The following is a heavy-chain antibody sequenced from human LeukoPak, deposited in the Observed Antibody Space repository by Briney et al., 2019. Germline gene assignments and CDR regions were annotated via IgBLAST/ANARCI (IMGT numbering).Heavy chain of an antibody. CDR2: IWYDGSNK. D-gene: IGHD6-13*01. V-gene: IGHV3-33*06. J-gene: IGHJ4*02. Sequence: GGSLRLSCAASGFTFSSYGRHWVRQAPGKGLEWVAVIWYDGSNKYYADSVKGRFTISRDNSKNTLYLQMNSLRAEDTAVYYCAKDQWELGIAAAGFDYWGQGTLVTVSS. CDR1: GFTFSSYG. CDR3: AKDQWELGIAAAGFDY.